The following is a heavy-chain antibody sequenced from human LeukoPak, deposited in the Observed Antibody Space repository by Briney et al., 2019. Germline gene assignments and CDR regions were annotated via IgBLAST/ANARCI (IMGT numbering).Heavy chain of an antibody. CDR1: GFTFSNAW. D-gene: IGHD3-16*01. Sequence: GGSLRLSCAASGFTFSNAWMNWVRQAPGKGPEWVGRIKSKTDGGTTDHAAPVKGRFTISRDDSKNTLYLQMNSLKTEDTAVYYCTIGGNYYYYYGMDVWGQGTTVTVSS. J-gene: IGHJ6*02. CDR3: TIGGNYYYYYGMDV. V-gene: IGHV3-15*07. CDR2: IKSKTDGGTT.